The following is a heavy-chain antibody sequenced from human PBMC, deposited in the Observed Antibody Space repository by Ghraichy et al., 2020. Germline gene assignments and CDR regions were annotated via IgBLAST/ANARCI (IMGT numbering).Heavy chain of an antibody. CDR2: ISSSSGYI. Sequence: GALRLSCAASGFTFSTCSMVWVRQAPGKGLEWVSSISSSSGYIYYADSVKGRFTISRDNATNSLYLQLNGLRAEDTAVYSCARIAVSGTWYFDLWGRGTLVTVSS. V-gene: IGHV3-21*01. CDR1: GFTFSTCS. J-gene: IGHJ2*01. CDR3: ARIAVSGTWYFDL. D-gene: IGHD6-19*01.